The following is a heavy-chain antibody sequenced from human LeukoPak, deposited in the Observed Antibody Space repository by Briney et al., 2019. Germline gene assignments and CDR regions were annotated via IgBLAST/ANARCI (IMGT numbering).Heavy chain of an antibody. CDR1: GFTFSSYN. Sequence: PGGSLRLSCAASGFTFSSYNMNWVRQAPGKGLEWVSSITSGSSYIYYADSVKGRFTISRDNAKNSLYLQMNSLRAEDTAVYYCARYGSGTSHTRHFDYWGQGTLVTVSS. J-gene: IGHJ4*02. CDR2: ITSGSSYI. CDR3: ARYGSGTSHTRHFDY. D-gene: IGHD3-10*01. V-gene: IGHV3-21*01.